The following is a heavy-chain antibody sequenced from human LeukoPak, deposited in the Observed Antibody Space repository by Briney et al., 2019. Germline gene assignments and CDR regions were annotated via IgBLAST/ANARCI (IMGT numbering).Heavy chain of an antibody. CDR3: ATEERCIVSNCATTFDY. D-gene: IGHD1-1*01. CDR2: VRFDGRET. Sequence: GGSLELSCVASGFSFSRYDMHWVRQAPGKGLEWLAFVRFDGRETFYADSVKGRFTISRDNSNNILYLQMNSLTPDDTAVYYCATEERCIVSNCATTFDYWGQGTLVTVS. J-gene: IGHJ4*02. CDR1: GFSFSRYD. V-gene: IGHV3-30*02.